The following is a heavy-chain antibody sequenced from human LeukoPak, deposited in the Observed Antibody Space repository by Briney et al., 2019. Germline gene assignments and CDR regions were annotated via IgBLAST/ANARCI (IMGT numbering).Heavy chain of an antibody. V-gene: IGHV1-69*13. D-gene: IGHD5-18*01. CDR2: IIPSFGTA. CDR3: ARGGQTAMVTRYYYYYMDV. CDR1: GGTFSSYA. J-gene: IGHJ6*03. Sequence: SVKVSCKSSGGTFSSYAISWVRQAPGQGLEWMGGIIPSFGTANYAQKFQGRVTITADESTSTAYMELSSLRSEDTAVYYCARGGQTAMVTRYYYYYMDVWGKGTTVTVSS.